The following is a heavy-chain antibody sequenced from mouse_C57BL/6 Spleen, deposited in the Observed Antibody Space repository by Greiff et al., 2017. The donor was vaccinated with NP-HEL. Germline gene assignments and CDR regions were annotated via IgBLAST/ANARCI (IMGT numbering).Heavy chain of an antibody. CDR2: ISYDGSN. J-gene: IGHJ3*01. CDR3: ARDHPLAY. V-gene: IGHV3-6*01. CDR1: GYSITSGYY. Sequence: ESGPGLVKPSQSLSLTCSVTGYSITSGYYWNWIRQFPGNKLEWMGYISYDGSNNYNTSLKNRISITRDTSKNQFFLKLNSVTTEDTATYYCARDHPLAYWGQGTLVTVSA.